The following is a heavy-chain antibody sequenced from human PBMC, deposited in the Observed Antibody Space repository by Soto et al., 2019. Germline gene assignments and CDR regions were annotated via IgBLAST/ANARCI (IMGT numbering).Heavy chain of an antibody. D-gene: IGHD3-10*01. J-gene: IGHJ4*02. CDR2: INPSGGT. V-gene: IGHV1-46*01. CDR3: ARVEVVRGVIFRSYYFAY. CDR1: GYTFTSYY. Sequence: ASVKVSCKASGYTFTSYYMHWVRQAPGQGLEWMGIINPSGGTTYAQKLQGRVTMTTDTSTSTAYMELRSLRSDDMAVYYCARVEVVRGVIFRSYYFAYWGQGTLVTVSS.